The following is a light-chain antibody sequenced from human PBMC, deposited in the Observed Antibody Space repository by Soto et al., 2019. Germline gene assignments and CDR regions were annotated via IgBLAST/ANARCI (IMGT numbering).Light chain of an antibody. V-gene: IGKV3-15*01. J-gene: IGKJ3*01. CDR2: GAS. Sequence: EIVLTQSPGTLSLSPGERATLSCRASQSVSSNLARYQQKPGQAPRLLIYGASTRATGIPARFSGSGSGTEFTPTISSLQSGDFAVYYCQQYNNWPLFGPGTKVDIK. CDR3: QQYNNWPL. CDR1: QSVSSN.